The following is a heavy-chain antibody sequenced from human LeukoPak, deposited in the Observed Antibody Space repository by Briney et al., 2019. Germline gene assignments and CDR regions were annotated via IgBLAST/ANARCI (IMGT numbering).Heavy chain of an antibody. CDR1: GYTFTKFG. D-gene: IGHD5/OR15-5a*01. CDR2: ISGDNGRT. V-gene: IGHV1-18*01. J-gene: IGHJ4*02. CDR3: ARGEVVYDGIDY. Sequence: ASMKVSCKASGYTFTKFGISWVRQAPGQGLEWMGWISGDNGRTSYAQKFQGRVTMTRDTSTSTVYMELSSLRSEDTAVYYCARGEVVYDGIDYWGQGTLVTVSS.